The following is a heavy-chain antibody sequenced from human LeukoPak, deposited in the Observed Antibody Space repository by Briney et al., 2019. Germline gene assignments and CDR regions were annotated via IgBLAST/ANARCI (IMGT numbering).Heavy chain of an antibody. Sequence: GGSLRLSCAASGFTFSNAWMSWVRQAPGKGLEWVGRIKSKTDGGTTDYAAPVKGRFTISRDDSKNTLYLQMNSLKTEDTAVYYCTTDIVVVPAAIYLYYFDYWGQGTLVTVSS. D-gene: IGHD2-2*01. CDR1: GFTFSNAW. CDR2: IKSKTDGGTT. V-gene: IGHV3-15*01. CDR3: TTDIVVVPAAIYLYYFDY. J-gene: IGHJ4*02.